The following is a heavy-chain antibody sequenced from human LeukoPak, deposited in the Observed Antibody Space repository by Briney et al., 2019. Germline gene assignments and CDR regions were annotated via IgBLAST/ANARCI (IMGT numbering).Heavy chain of an antibody. CDR1: GGSFSGYY. D-gene: IGHD5-18*01. J-gene: IGHJ5*02. V-gene: IGHV4-34*01. CDR2: INHSGST. Sequence: PSETLSLTCAVYGGSFSGYYWSWIPQPPGKGLEWIGEINHSGSTNYGPSLKSRVTISVDTSKKQISLKLSSVTAADTAVYYCARAKEYGYNYGPGFGFDPWGQGTLVTVSS. CDR3: ARAKEYGYNYGPGFGFDP.